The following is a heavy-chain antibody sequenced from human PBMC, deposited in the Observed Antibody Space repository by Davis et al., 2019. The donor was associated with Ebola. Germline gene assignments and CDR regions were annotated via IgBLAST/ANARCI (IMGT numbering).Heavy chain of an antibody. CDR2: INGDGSRI. J-gene: IGHJ4*02. D-gene: IGHD5-18*01. CDR3: AKKRSNEYSYADY. Sequence: GALKISCAASGFTFSSYWMHWVRQVPGKGLVWVSRINGDGSRITYADSVKGRFTISRDNAKNSLYLQMNSLRAEDTAVYYCAKKRSNEYSYADYWGQGTLVTVSS. V-gene: IGHV3-74*01. CDR1: GFTFSSYW.